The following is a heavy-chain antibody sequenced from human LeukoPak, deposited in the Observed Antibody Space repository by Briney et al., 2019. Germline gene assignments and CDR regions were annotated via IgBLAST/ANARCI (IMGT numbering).Heavy chain of an antibody. Sequence: SETLSLTCTVSGGSISSYYWSWIRQPPGGGLEWIGYIYYSGSTNYNPSLKSRVTISVDTSKNQFSLKLSSVTAADTAVYYCARAAEPYTPFDYWGQGTLVTVSS. CDR1: GGSISSYY. CDR2: IYYSGST. J-gene: IGHJ4*02. V-gene: IGHV4-59*01. D-gene: IGHD1-14*01. CDR3: ARAAEPYTPFDY.